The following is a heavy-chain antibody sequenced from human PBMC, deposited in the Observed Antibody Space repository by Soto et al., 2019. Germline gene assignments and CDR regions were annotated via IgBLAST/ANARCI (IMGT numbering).Heavy chain of an antibody. V-gene: IGHV3-23*01. Sequence: SGGSLRLSCAASGFNFGLYAMTWVRQVPGKRLEWVSEISSSSGRTTRYADSVRGRFTISRDNSRNTLYLEMTNLRADDTATYFCAQMTVLTTSAFDVWGQGTLVTVSS. D-gene: IGHD4-17*01. J-gene: IGHJ3*01. CDR3: AQMTVLTTSAFDV. CDR2: ISSSSGRTT. CDR1: GFNFGLYA.